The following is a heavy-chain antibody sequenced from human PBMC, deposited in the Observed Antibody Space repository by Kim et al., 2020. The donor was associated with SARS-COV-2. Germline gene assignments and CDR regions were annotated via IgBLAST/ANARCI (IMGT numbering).Heavy chain of an antibody. J-gene: IGHJ4*02. D-gene: IGHD6-6*01. Sequence: SETLSLTCTVSGGSISSGDYYWSWIRQPPGKGLEWIGYIYYSGSTYYNPSLKSRVTISVDTSKNQFSLKLSSVTAADTAVYYCARDVESSSSSFDYWGQGTLVTVSS. CDR3: ARDVESSSSSFDY. V-gene: IGHV4-30-4*01. CDR2: IYYSGST. CDR1: GGSISSGDYY.